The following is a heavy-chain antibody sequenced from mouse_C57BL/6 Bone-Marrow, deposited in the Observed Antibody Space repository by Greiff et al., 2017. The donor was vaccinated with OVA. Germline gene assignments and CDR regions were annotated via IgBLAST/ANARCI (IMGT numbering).Heavy chain of an antibody. J-gene: IGHJ1*03. CDR2: ILPGSGST. CDR1: GYTFTGYW. V-gene: IGHV1-9*01. D-gene: IGHD2-3*01. Sequence: VQLQQSGAELMKPGASVKLSCKATGYTFTGYWIEWVKQRPGHGLEWIGVILPGSGSTTYHEQFKGKATFTADTSSNNAYMQLSSLTTEDSAIYYCARDDSYYGWYFDVWGTGTTVTVSS. CDR3: ARDDSYYGWYFDV.